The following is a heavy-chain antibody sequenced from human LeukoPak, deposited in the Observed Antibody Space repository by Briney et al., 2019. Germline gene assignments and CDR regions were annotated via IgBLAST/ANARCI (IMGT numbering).Heavy chain of an antibody. CDR2: ISSSGSTI. CDR1: GFTFNNYL. J-gene: IGHJ4*02. V-gene: IGHV3-48*04. Sequence: GGSLRLSCAASGFTFNNYLMSWVRQAPGKGLEWVSYISSSGSTIYYADSVKGRFTISRDNAKNSLYLQMNSLRAEDTAVYYCARGVEIVGATFAVDYFDYWGQGTLVTVSS. CDR3: ARGVEIVGATFAVDYFDY. D-gene: IGHD1-26*01.